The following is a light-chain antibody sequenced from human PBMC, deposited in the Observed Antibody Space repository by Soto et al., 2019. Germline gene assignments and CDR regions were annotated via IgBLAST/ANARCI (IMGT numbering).Light chain of an antibody. Sequence: QSALTQPRSVSGSPGQSVTISCTGTSSDVGGYNYVSWYQQYPGKAPKLMIYDVSKRPSGVPDRFSGSKSGNTASLTISGLQAEDEADYYCCSYAGSYTFDVFGTGTKLIVL. CDR3: CSYAGSYTFDV. V-gene: IGLV2-11*01. J-gene: IGLJ1*01. CDR1: SSDVGGYNY. CDR2: DVS.